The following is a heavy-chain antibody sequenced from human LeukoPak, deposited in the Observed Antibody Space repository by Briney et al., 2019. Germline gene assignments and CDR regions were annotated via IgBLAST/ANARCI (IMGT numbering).Heavy chain of an antibody. V-gene: IGHV1-69*13. CDR3: ATYCSNTNCYIWGYYFDY. J-gene: IGHJ4*02. Sequence: SVKVSCKASGGTFNNYAISWVRQAPGQGLEWMGGIIPIFGTANYAQKFQGRVTITAVESTSTAYMELRSLRSEDTAVYYCATYCSNTNCYIWGYYFDYWGQGTLVTVSS. D-gene: IGHD2-2*02. CDR2: IIPIFGTA. CDR1: GGTFNNYA.